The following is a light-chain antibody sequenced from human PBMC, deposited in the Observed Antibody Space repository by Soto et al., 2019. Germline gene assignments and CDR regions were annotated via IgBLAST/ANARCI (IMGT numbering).Light chain of an antibody. J-gene: IGLJ2*01. V-gene: IGLV2-14*01. Sequence: QSVLTQPASVSGSPGQSLTISCTGTSSDVGGYKFVSWYQQHPDKAPKLMIYDVGNRPSGVSNRFSASKSGNTASLTISGLQDEDEADYYCSSYSSSGTLVVFGGGTKLTVL. CDR3: SSYSSSGTLVV. CDR2: DVG. CDR1: SSDVGGYKF.